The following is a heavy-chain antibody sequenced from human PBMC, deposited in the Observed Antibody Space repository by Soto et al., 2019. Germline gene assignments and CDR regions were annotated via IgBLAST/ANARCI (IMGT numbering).Heavy chain of an antibody. V-gene: IGHV3-11*05. CDR2: ISGGSSYT. D-gene: IGHD3-10*01. J-gene: IGHJ4*02. Sequence: QVQLVESGGGLVKSGGSLRLSCAASGFTFGDSYMSWIRQSPGKGLEWLSYISGGSSYTNYAESVKGRFTISRDNAKRSLFLQVNSLRADDTAIYYCAKTRVADSGYYFDHWGQGTMVTVSS. CDR3: AKTRVADSGYYFDH. CDR1: GFTFGDSY.